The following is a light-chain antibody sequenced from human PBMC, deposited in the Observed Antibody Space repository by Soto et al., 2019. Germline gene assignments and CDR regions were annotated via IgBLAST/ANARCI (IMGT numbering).Light chain of an antibody. CDR3: SSYTSSSTLGV. V-gene: IGLV2-14*01. J-gene: IGLJ2*01. CDR1: SSDIGAYDY. CDR2: EVS. Sequence: QSALTQPDSLSGSPGQSITISCTGTSSDIGAYDYVSWFQQHPGKAPKLMIYEVSNRPSGVSNRFSGSKSGNTASLTISGLQAEDEADYYCSSYTSSSTLGVFGGGTQLTVL.